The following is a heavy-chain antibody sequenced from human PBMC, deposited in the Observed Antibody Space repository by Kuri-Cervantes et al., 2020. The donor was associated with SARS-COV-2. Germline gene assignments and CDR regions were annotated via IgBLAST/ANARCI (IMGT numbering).Heavy chain of an antibody. D-gene: IGHD3-3*01. CDR1: GGSISSYY. V-gene: IGHV4-59*08. CDR2: IYYSGST. Sequence: GSLRLSCTVSGGSISSYYWSWIRQPPGKGLEWIGYIYYSGSTNYNPSLKSRVTISVDTSKNQFSLKLSSVTAADTAVYYCARHYYDFWSGPFYGMAVWGQGTTVTVSS. J-gene: IGHJ6*02. CDR3: ARHYYDFWSGPFYGMAV.